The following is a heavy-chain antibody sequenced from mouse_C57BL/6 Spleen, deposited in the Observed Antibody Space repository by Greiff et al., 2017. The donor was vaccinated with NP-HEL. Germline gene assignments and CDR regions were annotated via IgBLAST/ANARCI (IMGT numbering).Heavy chain of an antibody. Sequence: VKVVESGAELVKPGASVKISCKASGYAFSSYWMNWVKQRPGKGLEWIGQIYPGDGDTNYNGKFKGKATLTADKSSSTAYMQLSSLTSEDSAVYFCARGVGGAYYFDYWGQGTTLTVSS. CDR3: ARGVGGAYYFDY. V-gene: IGHV1-80*01. J-gene: IGHJ2*01. CDR2: IYPGDGDT. CDR1: GYAFSSYW.